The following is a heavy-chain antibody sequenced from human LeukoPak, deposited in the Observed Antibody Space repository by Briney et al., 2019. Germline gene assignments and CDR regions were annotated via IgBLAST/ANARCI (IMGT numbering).Heavy chain of an antibody. V-gene: IGHV4-34*01. J-gene: IGHJ5*02. D-gene: IGHD2-2*01. Sequence: SETLSLTCAVYGGSFSGYYWSWIRQPPGKRLEWIGEINHSGSTNYNPSLKSRVTISVDTSKNQFSLKLSSVTAADTAVYYCARNPIVVVPAALDPWGQGTLVTVSS. CDR2: INHSGST. CDR3: ARNPIVVVPAALDP. CDR1: GGSFSGYY.